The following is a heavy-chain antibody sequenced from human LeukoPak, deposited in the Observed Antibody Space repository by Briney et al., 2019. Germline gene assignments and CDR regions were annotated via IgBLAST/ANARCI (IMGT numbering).Heavy chain of an antibody. J-gene: IGHJ4*02. CDR2: ISYDGSNE. CDR3: AKDGGSSGWSSDY. V-gene: IGHV3-30*18. CDR1: GFTFSRYG. D-gene: IGHD6-19*01. Sequence: GGSLRLSCAASGFTFSRYGMHWVRQAPGKGLEWMAVISYDGSNEYYGDSVKGRFTISRDNSKNTLYLQMNSLRAEDTAVYYCAKDGGSSGWSSDYWGQGTLVTVSS.